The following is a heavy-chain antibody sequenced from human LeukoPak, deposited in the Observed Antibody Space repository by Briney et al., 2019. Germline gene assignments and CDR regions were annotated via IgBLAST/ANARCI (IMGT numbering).Heavy chain of an antibody. CDR3: ARDEVLFDWLSFFDY. J-gene: IGHJ4*02. D-gene: IGHD3-9*01. V-gene: IGHV3-23*01. Sequence: GGSLRLSCAASGFTFSSYAMSWVSQAPGKGLEWVSAISGSGGSTYYADSVKGRFTISRDNSKNTLYLQMNSLRAEDTAVYYCARDEVLFDWLSFFDYWGQGTLVTVSS. CDR1: GFTFSSYA. CDR2: ISGSGGST.